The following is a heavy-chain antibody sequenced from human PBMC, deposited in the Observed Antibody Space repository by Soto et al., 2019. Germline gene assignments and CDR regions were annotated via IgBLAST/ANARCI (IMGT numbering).Heavy chain of an antibody. V-gene: IGHV1-18*01. D-gene: IGHD2-21*02. CDR3: ARDEYGGDSGYAMDV. CDR2: INPDNGDT. Sequence: QVQLVQSGAEVKKPGASVKVSCKAFGYTFTMYGFSWVRQAPGQGLEWMGWINPDNGDTNYAQKFQGRVAMITDTSTSTAYMELRSLRSDDTAVYYCARDEYGGDSGYAMDVWGQGTTVTVSS. J-gene: IGHJ6*02. CDR1: GYTFTMYG.